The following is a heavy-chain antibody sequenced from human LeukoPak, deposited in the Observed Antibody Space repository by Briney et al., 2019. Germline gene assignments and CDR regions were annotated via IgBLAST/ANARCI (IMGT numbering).Heavy chain of an antibody. Sequence: KPSETLSLTCTFAGCSISSSSYYLGWIRQPPGEGLEGIGSIYCSGSTYYNPSLKSRVTISIEPSKNQFSLNLHPVTPADSVVYYCATSRAFQGWYWVDYWGQGTLVTVSS. CDR2: IYCSGST. J-gene: IGHJ4*02. D-gene: IGHD6-19*01. CDR3: ATSRAFQGWYWVDY. V-gene: IGHV4-39*01. CDR1: GCSISSSSYY.